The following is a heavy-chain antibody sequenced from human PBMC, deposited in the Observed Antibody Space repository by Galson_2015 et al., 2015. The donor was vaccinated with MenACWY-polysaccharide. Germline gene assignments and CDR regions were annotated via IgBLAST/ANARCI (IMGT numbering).Heavy chain of an antibody. Sequence: SLRLSCAASAFTVSSNHMSWVRQAPGKGLEWVSVIYSGGSTYYADSVKGRFTISRDNSKNTLYLQMNSLRAEDTALYYCARLAMDNYFDYWGQGTLVAVSS. CDR1: AFTVSSNH. CDR3: ARLAMDNYFDY. D-gene: IGHD5-18*01. CDR2: IYSGGST. V-gene: IGHV3-66*01. J-gene: IGHJ4*02.